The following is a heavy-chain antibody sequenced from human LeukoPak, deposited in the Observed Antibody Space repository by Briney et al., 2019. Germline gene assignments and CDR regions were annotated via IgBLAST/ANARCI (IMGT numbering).Heavy chain of an antibody. Sequence: ASVKVSCKASGYTFTGYYFHWVRQAPGQGLEWMGWINPNSGVTSYAQNFQDRVTMTSDTSISTAYMELSRLRSDDTAVYYCARGIYGDYEFIPAQDAFDIWGQGTMVTVSS. CDR2: INPNSGVT. CDR1: GYTFTGYY. J-gene: IGHJ3*02. CDR3: ARGIYGDYEFIPAQDAFDI. D-gene: IGHD4-17*01. V-gene: IGHV1-2*02.